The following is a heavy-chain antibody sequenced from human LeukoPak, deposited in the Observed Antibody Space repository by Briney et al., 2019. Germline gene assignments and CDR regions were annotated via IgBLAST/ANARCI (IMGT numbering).Heavy chain of an antibody. CDR1: GFIFSDYY. D-gene: IGHD2-15*01. Sequence: GGSLRLSCAASGFIFSDYYMSWIRQAPGKGLEWVSYISSSGNTIYYADSVKGRFTISRDNAKNSLYLQMNSLRAEDTAVYYCARSCSGGTCNFPKFEPWGQGTLVTVSS. CDR3: ARSCSGGTCNFPKFEP. J-gene: IGHJ5*02. V-gene: IGHV3-11*04. CDR2: ISSSGNTI.